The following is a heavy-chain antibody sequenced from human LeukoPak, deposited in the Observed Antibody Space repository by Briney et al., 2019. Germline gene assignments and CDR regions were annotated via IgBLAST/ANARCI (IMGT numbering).Heavy chain of an antibody. Sequence: PGGSLRLSCAASGFTFSSYSMNWVRQAPGKGLEWVSSISSSSSYIYYADSVKGRFTISRDNAKNSLYLQMNSLRAEDTAVYYCARDQVERAAAGTNPVTIDYWGQGTLVTVSS. CDR2: ISSSSSYI. D-gene: IGHD6-13*01. V-gene: IGHV3-21*01. CDR1: GFTFSSYS. J-gene: IGHJ4*02. CDR3: ARDQVERAAAGTNPVTIDY.